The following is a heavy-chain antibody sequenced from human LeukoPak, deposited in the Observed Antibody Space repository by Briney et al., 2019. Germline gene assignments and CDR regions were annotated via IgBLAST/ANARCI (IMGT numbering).Heavy chain of an antibody. Sequence: GASVKVSCKASGYTFTGYYMHWVRQAPGQGLEWMGWINPKSGATTYAQNFQGRVTMTRDTSISTAYMELSRLRSDDTAVYYCARDLGPAAINDYWGQGTLVTVSS. CDR1: GYTFTGYY. J-gene: IGHJ4*02. V-gene: IGHV1-2*02. CDR3: ARDLGPAAINDY. D-gene: IGHD3-16*01. CDR2: INPKSGAT.